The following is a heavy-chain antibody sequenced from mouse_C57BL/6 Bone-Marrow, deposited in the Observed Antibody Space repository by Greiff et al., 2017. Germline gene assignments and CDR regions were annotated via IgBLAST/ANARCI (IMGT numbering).Heavy chain of an antibody. Sequence: VQLQQPGAELVKPGASVKLSCKASGYTFTSYWMHWVKQRPGRGLEWIGRIDPNSGGTKYNEKFKSKATLTVDKPSSTAYMQLSSLTSAGSAVYYCARDYYGSSYDAMDDWGQGTSVTVSS. V-gene: IGHV1-72*01. CDR3: ARDYYGSSYDAMDD. D-gene: IGHD1-1*01. CDR1: GYTFTSYW. CDR2: IDPNSGGT. J-gene: IGHJ4*01.